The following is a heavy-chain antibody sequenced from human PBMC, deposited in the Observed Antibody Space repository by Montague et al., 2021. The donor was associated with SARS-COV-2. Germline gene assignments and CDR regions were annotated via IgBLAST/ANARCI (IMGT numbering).Heavy chain of an antibody. CDR3: SRGGGYYNYGLDG. V-gene: IGHV4-59*09. Sequence: NPSLKSRVTISLDTSKNQFSLKVTSVTAADTAVYYCSRGGGYYNYGLDGWGPGTTVT. J-gene: IGHJ6*01. D-gene: IGHD3-22*01.